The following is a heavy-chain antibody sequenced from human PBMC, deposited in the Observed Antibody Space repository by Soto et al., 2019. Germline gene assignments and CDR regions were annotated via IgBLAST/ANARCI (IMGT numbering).Heavy chain of an antibody. CDR1: GYPVTAYY. J-gene: IGHJ3*02. Sequence: QLHLVQSGAVVKKPGASVTVSCSASGYPVTAYYMHWVRQAPGRGLEWMGGINPATGAAKYTQTFQGRVTMPRDTPTSTVFMELSGLTSEDPAVFYWARGGGVGVAGSAAFDMWGQGTLVTVSS. CDR2: INPATGAA. CDR3: ARGGGVGVAGSAAFDM. D-gene: IGHD3-3*01. V-gene: IGHV1-2*02.